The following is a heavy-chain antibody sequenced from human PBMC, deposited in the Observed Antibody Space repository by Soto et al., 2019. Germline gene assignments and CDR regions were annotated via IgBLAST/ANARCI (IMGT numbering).Heavy chain of an antibody. CDR2: IIPILGIA. D-gene: IGHD6-13*01. CDR3: ARGDSISWYTFDY. Sequence: QVQLVQSGAEVKKPGSSVKVSCKASGGTFSSYTISWVRQAPGQGLEWKGRIIPILGIANYAQKFQGRVTITADKSTSTAYMELSSLRSEVTAVYYCARGDSISWYTFDYWGQGTLVTVSS. V-gene: IGHV1-69*02. J-gene: IGHJ4*02. CDR1: GGTFSSYT.